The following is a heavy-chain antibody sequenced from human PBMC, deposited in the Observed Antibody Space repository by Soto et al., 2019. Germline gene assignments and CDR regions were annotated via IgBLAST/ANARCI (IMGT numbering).Heavy chain of an antibody. CDR2: ISAYNGDT. J-gene: IGHJ6*02. D-gene: IGHD5-12*01. CDR1: CYTFTSYG. CDR3: AREGVAPYYYYGMDV. V-gene: IGHV1-18*01. Sequence: EASVKVSCKSPCYTFTSYGISLVRQSPGQGLEWMGWISAYNGDTNYAQTFQGRVTMTTDTSTSTVHMEVRSLRSDDTAVYYCAREGVAPYYYYGMDVWGQGTPVTVS.